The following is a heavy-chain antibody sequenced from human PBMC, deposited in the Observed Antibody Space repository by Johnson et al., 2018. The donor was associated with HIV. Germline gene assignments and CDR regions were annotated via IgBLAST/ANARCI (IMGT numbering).Heavy chain of an antibody. V-gene: IGHV3-20*04. Sequence: VQLVESGGGVVRPGGSLRLSCAASGFNFDDYGMTWVRQAPGKGLEWVSGINWNGGSTGYADSVKGRFTISRDNAKNTLYLQVNSLRPEDTAVYYCAKNNQVWGLLPVDAFDIWGQGTLITVSS. CDR1: GFNFDDYG. D-gene: IGHD1-26*01. CDR2: INWNGGST. J-gene: IGHJ3*02. CDR3: AKNNQVWGLLPVDAFDI.